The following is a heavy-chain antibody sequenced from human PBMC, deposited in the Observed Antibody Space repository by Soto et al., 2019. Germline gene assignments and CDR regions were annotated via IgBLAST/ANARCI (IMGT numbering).Heavy chain of an antibody. J-gene: IGHJ4*02. CDR2: INQDGSER. D-gene: IGHD3-16*01. V-gene: IGHV3-7*01. CDR3: VCGGNFFVY. Sequence: EVQLVESGGGLVQPGGSRSLPGAASGFTFSTFWMTWVRKPQGKGLGWVASINQDGSERYYVDSVRGRFTISRDNAKNSLYLQMNSLRAEDTAVYYCVCGGNFFVYWGQGTLVTVSP. CDR1: GFTFSTFW.